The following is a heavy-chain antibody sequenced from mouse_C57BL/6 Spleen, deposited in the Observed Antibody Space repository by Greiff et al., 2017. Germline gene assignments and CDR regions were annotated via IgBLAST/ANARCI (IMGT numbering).Heavy chain of an antibody. CDR2: INPNNGGT. V-gene: IGHV1-26*01. CDR3: ARRGLRRHYWYFDV. J-gene: IGHJ1*03. D-gene: IGHD2-2*01. Sequence: VQLQQSGPELVKPGASVKISCKASGYTFTDYYMNWVKQSHGKSLEWIGDINPNNGGTSYNQKFKGKATLTVDKSSSTAYMELRSLTSEDSAVYYCARRGLRRHYWYFDVWGTGTTVTVSS. CDR1: GYTFTDYY.